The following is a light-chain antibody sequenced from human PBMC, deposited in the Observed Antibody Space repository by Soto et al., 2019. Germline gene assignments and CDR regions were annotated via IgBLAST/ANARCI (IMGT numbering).Light chain of an antibody. CDR3: LLYVRSGIWV. CDR2: SAN. Sequence: QTVVTQEPSFSVSPGGTVTLTCGLSSGSVSTSHYPRWYQQTPGQAPRTLMYSANTRSSGVPDRFSGSFLGNKAALTITGAQADDEAEYYCLLYVRSGIWVFGGGTKLTVL. CDR1: SGSVSTSHY. V-gene: IGLV8-61*01. J-gene: IGLJ3*02.